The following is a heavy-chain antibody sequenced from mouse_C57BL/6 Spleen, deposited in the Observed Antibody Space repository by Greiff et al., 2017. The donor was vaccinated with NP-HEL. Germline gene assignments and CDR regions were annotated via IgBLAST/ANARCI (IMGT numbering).Heavy chain of an antibody. V-gene: IGHV14-4*01. Sequence: VQLQQSGAELVRPGASVKLSCTASGFNIKDDYMHWVKQRPEQGLEWIGWIDPENGDTEYASKFQGKATITADTSSNTAYLQLSSLTSEDTAVYYASYYSNYGGFAYWGQGTLVTVSA. CDR2: IDPENGDT. D-gene: IGHD2-5*01. CDR1: GFNIKDDY. J-gene: IGHJ3*01. CDR3: SYYSNYGGFAY.